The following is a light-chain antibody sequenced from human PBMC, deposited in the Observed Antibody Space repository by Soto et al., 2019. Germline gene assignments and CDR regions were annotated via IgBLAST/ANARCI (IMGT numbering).Light chain of an antibody. CDR2: KAS. Sequence: IHMNQSPSTLSATIGDRVTITCRASQSISSWLAWYQQKPGKAPKLLIYKASSLESGVPSRFSGSGSGTEFTLTISSLQPDDFATYYCQPYTSYSPWPFG. J-gene: IGKJ2*01. CDR1: QSISSW. V-gene: IGKV1-5*03. CDR3: QPYTSYSPWP.